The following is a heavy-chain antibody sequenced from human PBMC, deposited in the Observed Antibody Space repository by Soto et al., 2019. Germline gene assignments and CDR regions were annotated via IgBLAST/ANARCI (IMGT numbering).Heavy chain of an antibody. CDR1: GGTFSSYA. D-gene: IGHD2-15*01. CDR3: ASPPDNSYYYGMDV. J-gene: IGHJ6*02. Sequence: QVQLVQSGAEVKKPGSSVKVSCKASGGTFSSYAISWVRQAPGQGLEWMGGIIPIFGTANYAQKFQGRVTITADESTSTAYMGLSSLRSEDTAVYYCASPPDNSYYYGMDVWGQGTTVTVSS. CDR2: IIPIFGTA. V-gene: IGHV1-69*12.